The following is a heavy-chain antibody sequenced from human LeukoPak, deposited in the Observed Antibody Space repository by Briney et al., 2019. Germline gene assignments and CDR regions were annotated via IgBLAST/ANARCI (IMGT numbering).Heavy chain of an antibody. J-gene: IGHJ4*02. CDR1: GYTFTGYY. CDR3: ARDVHGVGATGEVDY. CDR2: INPNSGGT. Sequence: ASVKVSCKASGYTFTGYYMHWVRQAPGQGLEWMGWINPNSGGTNYAQKFQGRVTLTRDTSISTAYMELSRLRSDDTAVYYCARDVHGVGATGEVDYWGQGTLVTVSS. D-gene: IGHD1-26*01. V-gene: IGHV1-2*02.